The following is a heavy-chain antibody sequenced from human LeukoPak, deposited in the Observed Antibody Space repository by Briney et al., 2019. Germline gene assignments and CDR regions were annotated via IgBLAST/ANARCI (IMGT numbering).Heavy chain of an antibody. CDR2: ISTSSSYI. J-gene: IGHJ4*02. CDR1: GFTFSKYN. Sequence: GRSLRLSCAASGFTFSKYNMNWVRQAPGKGLEWVSSISTSSSYIYQADSVKGRFTISRDNSKNTLYLQMNSLRAEDTAVYYCARRAGAYSHPYDYWGQGTLVTVSS. CDR3: ARRAGAYSHPYDY. D-gene: IGHD4/OR15-4a*01. V-gene: IGHV3-21*04.